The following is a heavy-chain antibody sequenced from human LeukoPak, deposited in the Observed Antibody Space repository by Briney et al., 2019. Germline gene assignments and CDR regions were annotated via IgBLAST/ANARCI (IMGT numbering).Heavy chain of an antibody. Sequence: PVASVKVSCKASGGTFSKYTISWVRQRPGQGLEWMGGITPLFGTANYAQKFQGRVTITADESASTAYMELSSLRSEDTAVYYCARDSGYSYGLGYFDLWGRGTLVTVSS. J-gene: IGHJ2*01. D-gene: IGHD5-18*01. CDR2: ITPLFGTA. V-gene: IGHV1-69*13. CDR3: ARDSGYSYGLGYFDL. CDR1: GGTFSKYT.